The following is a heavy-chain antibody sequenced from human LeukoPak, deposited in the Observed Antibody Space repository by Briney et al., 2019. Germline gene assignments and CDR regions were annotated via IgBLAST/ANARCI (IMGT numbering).Heavy chain of an antibody. CDR2: IYYSGST. Sequence: SETLSLTCTVSGGSISSSSYYWGWIRQPPGKGLEWIGSIYYSGSTYYNPSLKSRVTMSPDTSKNQFSLKLNSVTAADTAVYYCASTPVAATTNAVVYWGQGTLVTVSS. V-gene: IGHV4-39*07. CDR3: ASTPVAATTNAVVY. J-gene: IGHJ4*02. D-gene: IGHD1-26*01. CDR1: GGSISSSSYY.